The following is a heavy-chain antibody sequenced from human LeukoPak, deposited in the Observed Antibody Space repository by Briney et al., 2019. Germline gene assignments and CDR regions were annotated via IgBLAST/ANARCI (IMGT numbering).Heavy chain of an antibody. J-gene: IGHJ6*03. V-gene: IGHV3-66*02. D-gene: IGHD3-10*01. CDR3: ARDLYYGSGDYYYYYYMDV. Sequence: PGGSLRLSCAASGFTVSSNYMSWVRQAPGKGLEWVSVIYSGGSTYYADTVKGRFTISRENSKNTLYLQMNSLRAEDTAVYYCARDLYYGSGDYYYYYYMDVWGKGTTVTVSS. CDR1: GFTVSSNY. CDR2: IYSGGST.